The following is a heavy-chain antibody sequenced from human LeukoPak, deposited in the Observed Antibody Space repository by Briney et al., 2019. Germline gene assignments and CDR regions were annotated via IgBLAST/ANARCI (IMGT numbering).Heavy chain of an antibody. CDR2: IYTSGST. CDR1: GGSISSYY. D-gene: IGHD3-16*02. CDR3: ARDIADAFDI. V-gene: IGHV4-4*07. Sequence: PETLSLTCTVSGGSISSYYWNWIRQPAGKGLEWIGRIYTSGSTNYNPSLKSRVTISVDKSKNLFSLRLSSVTAADTAVYYCARDIADAFDIWGQGTMVTVSS. J-gene: IGHJ3*02.